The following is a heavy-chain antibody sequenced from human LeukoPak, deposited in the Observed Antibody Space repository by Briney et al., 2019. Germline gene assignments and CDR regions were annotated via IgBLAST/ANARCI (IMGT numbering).Heavy chain of an antibody. Sequence: SETLSLTCTVSGGSIWTYYWSWLRQPPGLGREWSGYIYYSGSPDYNPSLKSRVTISVYTSKNQFSLKLNSVTAADTAMYYCAREGRTYGMDVWGQGTTVTLSS. J-gene: IGHJ6*02. V-gene: IGHV4-59*13. CDR1: GGSIWTYY. CDR2: IYYSGSP. CDR3: AREGRTYGMDV.